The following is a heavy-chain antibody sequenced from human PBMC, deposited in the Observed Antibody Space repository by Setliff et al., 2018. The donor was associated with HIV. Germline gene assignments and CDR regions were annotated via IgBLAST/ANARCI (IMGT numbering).Heavy chain of an antibody. CDR1: GFTLSTYR. Sequence: GGSLRLSCVASGFTLSTYRMNWVRQAPGKGLEWVSYIRSDGYTIYYADSVKGRFTISRDNAKNSLYLQMNSLRAEDTAVYYCARDRGLRGMLLSSKELGFYCMDVWGKGTTVTVSS. CDR2: IRSDGYTI. J-gene: IGHJ6*03. CDR3: ARDRGLRGMLLSSKELGFYCMDV. V-gene: IGHV3-48*04. D-gene: IGHD1-26*01.